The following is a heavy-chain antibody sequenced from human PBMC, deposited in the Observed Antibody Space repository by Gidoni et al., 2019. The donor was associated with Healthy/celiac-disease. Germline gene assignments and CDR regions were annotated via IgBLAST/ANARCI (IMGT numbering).Heavy chain of an antibody. CDR2: INWNGGST. V-gene: IGHV3-20*04. J-gene: IGHJ4*02. D-gene: IGHD3-9*01. Sequence: EVQLVKAGGGVVRPGGSLGLPCAASGFPFDDYGMSWVRQAPGKGLELVSGINWNGGSTGYADSVKGRFTISRDNAKNSLYLQMNSLRAEDTALYYCARDRDRYYDILTGYYQRLGFDYWGQGTLVTVSS. CDR1: GFPFDDYG. CDR3: ARDRDRYYDILTGYYQRLGFDY.